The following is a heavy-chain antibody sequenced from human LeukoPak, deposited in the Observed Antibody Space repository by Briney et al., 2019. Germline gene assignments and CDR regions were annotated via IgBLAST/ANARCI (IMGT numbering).Heavy chain of an antibody. V-gene: IGHV3-23*01. D-gene: IGHD5-24*01. Sequence: GGSLRLSCAASGFSISSSWMSWVRQAPGKGLEWVSAISGSGGSTYYADSVKGRFTISRDNSKNTLYLQMNSLRAEDTAVYYCAKDLAEMATIIDYWGQGTLVTVSS. CDR1: GFSISSSW. CDR3: AKDLAEMATIIDY. CDR2: ISGSGGST. J-gene: IGHJ4*02.